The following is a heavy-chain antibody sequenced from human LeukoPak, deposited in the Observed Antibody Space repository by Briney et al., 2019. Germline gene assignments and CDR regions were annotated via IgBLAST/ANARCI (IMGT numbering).Heavy chain of an antibody. CDR1: GFTFSSYS. D-gene: IGHD5-18*01. CDR2: IISSSSYI. J-gene: IGHJ4*02. Sequence: GGSLRLSCAASGFTFSSYSMNWVRQAPGKGLEWVSSIISSSSYIYYADSVKGRFTISRDNAKNSLYLQMNNLRAEDTAVYYCARDHGSLYSYGYSFDYWGQGTLVTVSS. V-gene: IGHV3-21*01. CDR3: ARDHGSLYSYGYSFDY.